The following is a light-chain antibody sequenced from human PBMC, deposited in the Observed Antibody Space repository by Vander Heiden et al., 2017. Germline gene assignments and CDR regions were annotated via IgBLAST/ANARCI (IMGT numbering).Light chain of an antibody. V-gene: IGKV1-39*01. CDR2: AAS. CDR3: QQSDRTPWT. CDR1: QSISSF. Sequence: DIQMTQSPSSLSASVGDRVTVTCRASQSISSFLNWYQQKPGKAPKLLISAASSLQSGVPSRFSGSGSGTDFTLTISSLQPEDFATYYCQQSDRTPWTFGQGTKVEIK. J-gene: IGKJ1*01.